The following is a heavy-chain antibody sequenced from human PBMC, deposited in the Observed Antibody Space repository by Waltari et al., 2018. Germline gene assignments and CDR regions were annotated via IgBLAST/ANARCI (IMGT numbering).Heavy chain of an antibody. Sequence: QVQLQQWGAGLLKPSETLSLTCAVYGGSFSGYYWSWIRQPPGKGLEWIGEINHSGSTNYNPPLKSRVTISVDTSKNQFSLKLSSVTAADTAVYYCARGRAGTGFDYWDQGTLVTVSS. V-gene: IGHV4-34*01. CDR3: ARGRAGTGFDY. J-gene: IGHJ4*02. CDR1: GGSFSGYY. CDR2: INHSGST. D-gene: IGHD6-19*01.